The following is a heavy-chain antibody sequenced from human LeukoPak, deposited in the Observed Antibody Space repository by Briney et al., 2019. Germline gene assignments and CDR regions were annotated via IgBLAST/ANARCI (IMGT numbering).Heavy chain of an antibody. V-gene: IGHV4-59*01. Sequence: SETLSLTCTVSGDSISSYYWSWIRQPPGKGLEWIGYIFYSGSTNYNPSLKSRVTISEDMTMKQLSLNLTSVTAADTAVYYCARGIGSDYGAFDYWGQGILVTVSS. CDR3: ARGIGSDYGAFDY. CDR2: IFYSGST. CDR1: GDSISSYY. J-gene: IGHJ4*02. D-gene: IGHD4-17*01.